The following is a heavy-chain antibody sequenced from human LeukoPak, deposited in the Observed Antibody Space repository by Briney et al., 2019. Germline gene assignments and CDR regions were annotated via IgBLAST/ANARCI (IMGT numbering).Heavy chain of an antibody. CDR3: ARENLMVRGNAFDI. CDR1: GGSISSGDYY. J-gene: IGHJ3*02. D-gene: IGHD3-10*01. Sequence: SETLSLTCTVSGGSISSGDYYWSWIRQPPGKGLEWIGYIYYSGSTYYNPSLKSRVTISVDTSKNQFSLKLSSVTAADTAVCYCARENLMVRGNAFDIWGQGTMVTVSS. CDR2: IYYSGST. V-gene: IGHV4-30-4*01.